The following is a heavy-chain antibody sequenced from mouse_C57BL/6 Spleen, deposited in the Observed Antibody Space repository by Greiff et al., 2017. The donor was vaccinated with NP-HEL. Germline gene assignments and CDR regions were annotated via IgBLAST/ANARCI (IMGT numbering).Heavy chain of an antibody. CDR1: GYSITSGYY. CDR2: ISYDGSN. Sequence: DVKLQESGPGLVKPSQSLSLTCSVTGYSITSGYYWNWIRQFPGNKLEWMGYISYDGSNNYNPSLKNRISITRDTSKNQFFLKLNSVTTEDTATYYCARESSSFTTVVESFAYWGQGTLVTVSA. D-gene: IGHD1-1*01. J-gene: IGHJ3*01. V-gene: IGHV3-6*01. CDR3: ARESSSFTTVVESFAY.